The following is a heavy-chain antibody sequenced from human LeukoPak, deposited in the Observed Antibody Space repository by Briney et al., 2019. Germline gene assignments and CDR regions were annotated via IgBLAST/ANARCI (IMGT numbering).Heavy chain of an antibody. V-gene: IGHV4-34*01. CDR3: ARGRGSSGHSAY. J-gene: IGHJ4*02. CDR1: GGSFSGYY. D-gene: IGHD6-19*01. Sequence: KPSETLSLTCAVYGGSFSGYYWSWIRQPPGKGLEWIGEINHSGSTNYNPSLKSRVTISVDTSKNQFSLKLSSVTAADTAVYYCARGRGSSGHSAYWGQGTLVTVSS. CDR2: INHSGST.